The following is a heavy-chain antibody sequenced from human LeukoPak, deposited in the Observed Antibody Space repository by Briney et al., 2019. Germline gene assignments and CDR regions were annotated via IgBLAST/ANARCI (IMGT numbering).Heavy chain of an antibody. V-gene: IGHV4-34*08. J-gene: IGHJ3*02. CDR2: INHSGST. D-gene: IGHD3-10*01. CDR3: AILLWFGEPIDI. Sequence: GSLRLSCAASGFTASSNYMSWVRQPPGKGLEWIGEINHSGSTNYNPSLKSRVTISVDTSKNQFSLKLSSVTAADTAVYYCAILLWFGEPIDIWGQGTMVTVSS. CDR1: GFTASSNY.